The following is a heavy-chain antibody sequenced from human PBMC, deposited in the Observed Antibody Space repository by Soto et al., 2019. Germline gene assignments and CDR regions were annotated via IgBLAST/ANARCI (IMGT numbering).Heavy chain of an antibody. CDR1: GDSISSRSHY. V-gene: IGHV4-39*07. D-gene: IGHD5-12*01. J-gene: IGHJ6*02. CDR2: IFYTGNT. Sequence: SETLSLTCTVSGDSISSRSHYWCWIRQPPGKGVDWIGSIFYTGNTNSNPSLQSRVTISVDTSKNPFSLKLSSVTAADTAVYYCARDSGYSGYENYYYYGMDVWRQGTTVTVSS. CDR3: ARDSGYSGYENYYYYGMDV.